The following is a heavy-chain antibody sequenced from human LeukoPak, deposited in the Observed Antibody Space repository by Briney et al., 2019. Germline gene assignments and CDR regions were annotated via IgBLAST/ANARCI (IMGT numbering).Heavy chain of an antibody. D-gene: IGHD6-6*01. J-gene: IGHJ6*03. CDR1: GGSISSSSYY. CDR3: ASLGGIAARPENGVGYYYCMDV. CDR2: IYYSGST. V-gene: IGHV4-39*01. Sequence: SETLSLTCTVSGGSISSSSYYWGWIRQPPGKGLEWIGSIYYSGSTYYNPSLKSRVTISVDTSKNQFSLKLGSVTAADTAVYYCASLGGIAARPENGVGYYYCMDVWGKGTTVTVSS.